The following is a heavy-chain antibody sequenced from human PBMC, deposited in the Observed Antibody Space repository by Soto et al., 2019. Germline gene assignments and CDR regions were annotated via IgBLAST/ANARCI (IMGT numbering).Heavy chain of an antibody. D-gene: IGHD1-1*01. Sequence: ASVKVSCKASGYTFTGYYMHWVRQAPGQGLEWMGWINPNSGGTNYAQKFQGWVTMTRDTSISTAYMELSRLRSDDTAVYYCARATPNNWNTPDVWGQGTTVTVS. J-gene: IGHJ6*02. CDR2: INPNSGGT. CDR3: ARATPNNWNTPDV. CDR1: GYTFTGYY. V-gene: IGHV1-2*04.